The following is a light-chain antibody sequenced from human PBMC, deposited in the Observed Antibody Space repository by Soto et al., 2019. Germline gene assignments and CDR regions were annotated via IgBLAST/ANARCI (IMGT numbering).Light chain of an antibody. Sequence: EIAMTQSPATLSASPRERATLSYRASQSVSSSLAWYQQKPGLAPRPLIYDASSRATGIPDRFSGSGSGTDFTLTISRLEPEDFAVYYCQQYGSSPQTFGQGTKVDIK. CDR1: QSVSSS. CDR2: DAS. J-gene: IGKJ1*01. CDR3: QQYGSSPQT. V-gene: IGKV3D-20*01.